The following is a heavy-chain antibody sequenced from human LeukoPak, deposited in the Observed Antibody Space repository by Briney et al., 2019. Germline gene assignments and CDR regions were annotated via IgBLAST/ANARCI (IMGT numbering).Heavy chain of an antibody. D-gene: IGHD2-15*01. J-gene: IGHJ4*02. CDR1: GASISSYY. CDR3: AIFGSGGS. CDR2: IYYTGST. V-gene: IGHV4-59*01. Sequence: SETLSLTCTVSGASISSYYCNWIRQPPGKGLEWIGYIYYTGSTNHNPSLKSRVSISVDTSKNQFSLKLNSVTTADTAMYYCAIFGSGGSGGQGTLVTVSS.